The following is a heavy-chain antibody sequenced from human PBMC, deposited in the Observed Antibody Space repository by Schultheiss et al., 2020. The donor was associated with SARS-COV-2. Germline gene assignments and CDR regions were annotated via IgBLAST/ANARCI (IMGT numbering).Heavy chain of an antibody. V-gene: IGHV4-34*01. CDR2: IYYSGST. D-gene: IGHD1-26*01. CDR1: GGSFSGYY. CDR3: ARGTLSGSLK. Sequence: SETLSLTCAVYGGSFSGYYWSWIRQPPGKGLEWIGSIYYSGSTYYNPSLKSRVTISVDTSKNQFSLKLSSVTAADTAVYYCARGTLSGSLKWGQGTLVTVSS. J-gene: IGHJ4*02.